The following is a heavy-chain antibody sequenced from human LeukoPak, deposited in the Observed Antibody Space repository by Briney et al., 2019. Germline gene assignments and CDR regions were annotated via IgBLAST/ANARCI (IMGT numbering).Heavy chain of an antibody. V-gene: IGHV3-15*01. J-gene: IGHJ4*02. CDR1: GFITVNAW. CDR3: AKSRFWWDYGSDY. CDR2: VKSEADGGTT. D-gene: IGHD4-17*01. Sequence: PGGSLRLSCAPSGFITVNAWMNWVRQAPGKGLEWVGRVKSEADGGTTDYAAPVKGRFTISRDNAKNTLYLQMNSLRAEDTAVYYCAKSRFWWDYGSDYWAREPWSPSPQ.